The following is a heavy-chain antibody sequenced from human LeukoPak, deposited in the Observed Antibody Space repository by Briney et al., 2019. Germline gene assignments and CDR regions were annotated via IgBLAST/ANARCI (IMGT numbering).Heavy chain of an antibody. CDR3: ARSSFRRGLMVRGATLGAFDI. CDR2: ISAYNGNT. V-gene: IGHV1-18*01. D-gene: IGHD3-10*01. J-gene: IGHJ3*02. Sequence: ASVKVSCKASGYTFTSYGISWVRQAPGQGLEWMGWISAYNGNTNYAQKLQGRVTMTTDTSTSTAYMELRSLRSDDTAVYYCARSSFRRGLMVRGATLGAFDIWGQGTMVTVSS. CDR1: GYTFTSYG.